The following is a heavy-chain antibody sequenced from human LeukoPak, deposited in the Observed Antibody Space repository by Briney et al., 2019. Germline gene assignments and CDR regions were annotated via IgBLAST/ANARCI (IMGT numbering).Heavy chain of an antibody. CDR3: AKSSETVTTYYYFDY. D-gene: IGHD4-11*01. CDR2: ISYDGSNK. V-gene: IGHV3-30-3*02. J-gene: IGHJ4*02. CDR1: GFTFSSYA. Sequence: GGSLRLSCAASGFTFSSYAMHWVRQAPGKGLEWVAVISYDGSNKYYADFVKGRFTISRDNSKNTLYLQMNSLRSEDTAVYYCAKSSETVTTYYYFDYWGQGTLVTVSS.